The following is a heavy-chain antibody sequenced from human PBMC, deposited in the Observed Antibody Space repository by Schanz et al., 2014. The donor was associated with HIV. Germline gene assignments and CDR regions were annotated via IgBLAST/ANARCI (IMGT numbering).Heavy chain of an antibody. CDR3: AKGARAHKVTTGVDV. CDR1: GGTFSAHA. CDR2: ISHDGSNK. Sequence: QVQLVESGGGMVLPGTSLRLSCAASGGTFSAHAFHWVRQAPGRGLEWVALISHDGSNKYYADSAKGRFTISRDNSKNTLYLQMNSLRAEDTAVYYCAKGARAHKVTTGVDVWGPGTTVTVSS. V-gene: IGHV3-30*18. J-gene: IGHJ6*02. D-gene: IGHD4-17*01.